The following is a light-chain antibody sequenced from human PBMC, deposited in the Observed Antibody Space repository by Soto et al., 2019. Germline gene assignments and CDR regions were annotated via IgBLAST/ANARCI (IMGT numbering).Light chain of an antibody. CDR1: QSVSSY. Sequence: EIVLTQSPATLSLSPGERATLSCRASQSVSSYLAWYQQKPGQAPRLLIYDASNRATGIPARFSGSGSVTDFTLTISSIEPEDFAVYYCQRRSNWQGLFTFGPGTKVDIK. V-gene: IGKV3-11*01. CDR2: DAS. CDR3: QRRSNWQGLFT. J-gene: IGKJ3*01.